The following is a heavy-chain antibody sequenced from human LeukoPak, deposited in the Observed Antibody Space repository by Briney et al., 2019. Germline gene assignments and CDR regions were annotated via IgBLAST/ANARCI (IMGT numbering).Heavy chain of an antibody. Sequence: ASVKVSCKASGGTFSSYDINWVRQATGQGLEWMGWMNPNSGNTGYAQKFQGRVTITRNTSISTAYMELSSLRSEDTAVYYCARGLSSGWYLLSYYYYYMDVWGKGTTVTVSS. CDR1: GGTFSSYD. D-gene: IGHD6-19*01. CDR3: ARGLSSGWYLLSYYYYYMDV. V-gene: IGHV1-8*03. J-gene: IGHJ6*03. CDR2: MNPNSGNT.